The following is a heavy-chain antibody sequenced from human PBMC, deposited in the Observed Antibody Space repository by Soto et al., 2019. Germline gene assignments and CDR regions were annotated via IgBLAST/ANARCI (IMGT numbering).Heavy chain of an antibody. CDR2: IAYDGINR. J-gene: IGHJ6*02. CDR3: AKTRSTSSSYYFSSGMDV. CDR1: GFIFSSYG. D-gene: IGHD6-6*01. V-gene: IGHV3-30*18. Sequence: QVQLVESGGGVVQAGRSLRLSCAASGFIFSSYGMHWVRQAPGKGLEWVALIAYDGINRYYADSVKGRFTMSRDNSKNRLYLQRDSLRGEDTAVYYCAKTRSTSSSYYFSSGMDVWGQGTTVTVSS.